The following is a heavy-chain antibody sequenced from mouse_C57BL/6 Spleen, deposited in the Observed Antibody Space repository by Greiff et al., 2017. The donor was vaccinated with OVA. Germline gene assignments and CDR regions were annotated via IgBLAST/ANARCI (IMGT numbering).Heavy chain of an antibody. CDR1: GFNIKDYY. J-gene: IGHJ1*03. CDR2: MDPEDGET. CDR3: VGYYGSSYRYFDV. D-gene: IGHD1-1*01. Sequence: VQLQQSGAELVKPGASVKLSCTASGFNIKDYYMHWVKQRTEQGLEWIGRMDPEDGETKYAPKFQGKATITADTSSNTAYRQLSSLTSADTAVYYCVGYYGSSYRYFDVWGTGTTVTVSS. V-gene: IGHV14-2*01.